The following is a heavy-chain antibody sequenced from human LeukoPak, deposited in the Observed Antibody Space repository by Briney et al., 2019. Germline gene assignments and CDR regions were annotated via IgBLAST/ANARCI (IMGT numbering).Heavy chain of an antibody. Sequence: SETLSLTCAVCGGSFSGYYWSWLRQPPGKGLEWIGEINHSGSTNYNPSLKSRVTISVDTSNNQFSLKLSSVTAADTVVYYCASGYDYVWGSYRFYFDYWGQGTLVTVSS. J-gene: IGHJ4*02. CDR3: ASGYDYVWGSYRFYFDY. CDR2: INHSGST. V-gene: IGHV4-34*01. D-gene: IGHD3-16*02. CDR1: GGSFSGYY.